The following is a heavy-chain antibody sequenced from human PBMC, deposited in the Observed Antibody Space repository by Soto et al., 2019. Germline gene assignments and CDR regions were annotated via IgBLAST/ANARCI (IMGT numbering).Heavy chain of an antibody. CDR2: IWYDGSNK. J-gene: IGHJ3*02. CDR3: ARRKELRHDAFDI. Sequence: GGSLRLSCAASVLPFSSYGMHWVRQAPGKGLEWVAVIWYDGSNKYYADSVTGRFTISRDNSKNTLYLQMNSLRAEDTAVYYCARRKELRHDAFDIWGQGTMVTVSS. V-gene: IGHV3-33*01. CDR1: VLPFSSYG. D-gene: IGHD6-25*01.